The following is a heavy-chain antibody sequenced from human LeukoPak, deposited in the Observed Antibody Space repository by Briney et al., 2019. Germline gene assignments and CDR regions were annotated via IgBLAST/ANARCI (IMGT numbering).Heavy chain of an antibody. D-gene: IGHD6-19*01. CDR2: ISWNSGSI. Sequence: QAGGSLRLSCAASGFTFDDYAMHWVRQAPGKGLEWVSGISWNSGSIGYADSVKGRFTISRDNAKNSLYLQMNSLRAEDTAVYYCARGVAVAGTWKVFVDYWGQGTLVTVSS. CDR1: GFTFDDYA. CDR3: ARGVAVAGTWKVFVDY. J-gene: IGHJ4*02. V-gene: IGHV3-9*01.